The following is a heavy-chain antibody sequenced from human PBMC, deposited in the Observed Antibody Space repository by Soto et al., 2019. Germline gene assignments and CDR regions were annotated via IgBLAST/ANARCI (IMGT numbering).Heavy chain of an antibody. Sequence: SVKVSCKASGGTFSSYAISWVRQAPGQGLEWMGGIIPIFGTANYAQKFQGRVTITADESTSTAYMELSSLRSEDTAVYYCASPTYVCFGEKSTSYYYYSGRDVGGQGPTVTVSS. J-gene: IGHJ6*02. D-gene: IGHD3-10*01. V-gene: IGHV1-69*13. CDR2: IIPIFGTA. CDR3: ASPTYVCFGEKSTSYYYYSGRDV. CDR1: GGTFSSYA.